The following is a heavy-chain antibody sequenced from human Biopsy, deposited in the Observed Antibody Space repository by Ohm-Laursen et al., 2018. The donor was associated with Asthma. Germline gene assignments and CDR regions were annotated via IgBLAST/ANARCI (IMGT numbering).Heavy chain of an antibody. CDR1: GFVFSAHG. CDR3: AREKITESSGFQNWFDS. V-gene: IGHV3-33*01. D-gene: IGHD3-22*01. CDR2: IWYDGRRK. Sequence: SLRLSCAASGFVFSAHGMHWVRQAPGKGLEWVALIWYDGRRKSYTDSVRGRFTISRDNSKNTLYLEMDSLRAEDTAVYYCAREKITESSGFQNWFDSWGPGTLVTVSS. J-gene: IGHJ5*01.